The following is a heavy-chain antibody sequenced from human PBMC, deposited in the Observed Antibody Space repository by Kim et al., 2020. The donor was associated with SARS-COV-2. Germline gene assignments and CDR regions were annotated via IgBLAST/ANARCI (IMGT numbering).Heavy chain of an antibody. J-gene: IGHJ4*02. CDR3: AKDRASIAFDY. Sequence: GGSLRLSCAASGFTFYSHGMNWVRQAPGKGLEWVSGVIGSGRTTFYADSVKGRFTISRDNSKNTLYLQMNSLRVEDSAVYYCAKDRASIAFDYWGQGILVTVSS. CDR2: VIGSGRTT. V-gene: IGHV3-23*01. D-gene: IGHD5-12*01. CDR1: GFTFYSHG.